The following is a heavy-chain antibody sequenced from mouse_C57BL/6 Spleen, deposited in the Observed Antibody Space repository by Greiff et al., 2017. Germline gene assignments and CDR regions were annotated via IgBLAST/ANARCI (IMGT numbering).Heavy chain of an antibody. D-gene: IGHD1-1*01. CDR2: IYPGDGDT. CDR1: GYAFSSSW. CDR3: APRYYYGSTYFDY. Sequence: VQLQQSGPELVKPGASVKISCKASGYAFSSSWMNWVKQRPGKGLEWIGRIYPGDGDTNYNGKFKGKATLTADKSSSTAYMQLSSLTSEDSAVYFCAPRYYYGSTYFDYWGQGTTLTVSS. V-gene: IGHV1-82*01. J-gene: IGHJ2*01.